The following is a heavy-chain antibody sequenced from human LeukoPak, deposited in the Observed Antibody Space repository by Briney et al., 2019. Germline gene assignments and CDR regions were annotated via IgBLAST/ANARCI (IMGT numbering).Heavy chain of an antibody. CDR1: GFTFSSYS. D-gene: IGHD2-2*01. CDR3: ARDIVVVPAAETNLDY. Sequence: GGSLRLSCAASGFTFSSYSMNWVRQAPGKGLEWVSSISSSSNYIYYADSVKGRFTISRDNAKNSLYLQMNSLRAEDTAVYYCARDIVVVPAAETNLDYWGQGTLVTVSS. V-gene: IGHV3-21*01. CDR2: ISSSSNYI. J-gene: IGHJ4*02.